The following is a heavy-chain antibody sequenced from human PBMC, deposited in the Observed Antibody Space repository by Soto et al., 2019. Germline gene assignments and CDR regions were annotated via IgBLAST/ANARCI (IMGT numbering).Heavy chain of an antibody. V-gene: IGHV1-46*01. D-gene: IGHD6-19*01. Sequence: QVQLVQSGAEVKKPGASVKVSCKASGYTFTSYYMHWVRQSPGQGLEWMGIINPSGGSTSYAQKFQRIVTMTRDTSTSTVYMELSSLRSEDTAVYYCARVMGGWYRYYFDYWGQGTLVTVSS. CDR1: GYTFTSYY. J-gene: IGHJ4*02. CDR3: ARVMGGWYRYYFDY. CDR2: INPSGGST.